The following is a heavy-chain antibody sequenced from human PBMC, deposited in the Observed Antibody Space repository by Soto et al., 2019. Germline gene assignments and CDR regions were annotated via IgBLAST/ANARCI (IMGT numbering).Heavy chain of an antibody. V-gene: IGHV1-3*01. J-gene: IGHJ4*02. D-gene: IGHD6-19*01. CDR3: VAVASGDY. CDR1: GYTFTSYA. CDR2: INAGNGNT. Sequence: QVQLVQSGAEVKKPGASVKVSCKTSGYTFTSYAVHWARQAPGQRLEWMGWINAGNGNTEYSQKFQGRVTFTRDTSASTAHMELSSLRSEDTAVYYCVAVASGDYWGQGTLVTVSS.